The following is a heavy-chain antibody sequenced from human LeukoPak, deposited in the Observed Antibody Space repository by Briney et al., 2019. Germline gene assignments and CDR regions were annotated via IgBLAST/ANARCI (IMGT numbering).Heavy chain of an antibody. J-gene: IGHJ6*02. CDR1: GGSFSGYY. D-gene: IGHD2-2*01. CDR2: INHSGST. V-gene: IGHV4-34*01. CDR3: ARKGRYCSSTSCPWHV. Sequence: SETLSLTCAVYGGSFSGYYWSWIRQPPGKGLEWIGGINHSGSTNYNPSLKSRVTISVDTSKNQFSLKLSSVTAADTAVYYCARKGRYCSSTSCPWHVWGQGTTVTVSS.